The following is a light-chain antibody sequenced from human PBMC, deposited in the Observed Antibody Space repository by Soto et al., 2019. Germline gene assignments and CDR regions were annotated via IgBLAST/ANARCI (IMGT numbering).Light chain of an antibody. CDR3: SSYTSSSTYV. CDR1: SSDVGNYNY. CDR2: DVS. V-gene: IGLV2-14*01. J-gene: IGLJ1*01. Sequence: QSVRTQPASVSGSPGQSITISCTGTSSDVGNYNYVSWYQQHPGKAPKLMIHDVSNRPSGVSNRFSGSKSGNTASLTISGLQAEYEADYYCSSYTSSSTYVFGTRTEVTDL.